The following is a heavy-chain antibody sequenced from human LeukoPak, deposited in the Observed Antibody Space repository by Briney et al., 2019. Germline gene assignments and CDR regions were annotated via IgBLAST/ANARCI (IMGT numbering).Heavy chain of an antibody. CDR3: ARARSGIVGAVRFDP. CDR2: IYYSGST. D-gene: IGHD1-26*01. J-gene: IGHJ5*02. Sequence: PSETLSLTCTVSGGSISSSSYYWGWIRQPTGKGLEWIGSIYYSGSTYYNPSLKSRVTISVDTSKNQFSLKLSSVTAADTAVYYCARARSGIVGAVRFDPWGQGTLVTVSS. CDR1: GGSISSSSYY. V-gene: IGHV4-39*07.